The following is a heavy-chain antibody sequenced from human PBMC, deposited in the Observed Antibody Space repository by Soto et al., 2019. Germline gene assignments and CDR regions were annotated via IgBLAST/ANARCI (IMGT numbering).Heavy chain of an antibody. Sequence: GGSLRLSCSVSGFTFSNYAMHWVRQAPGKGLEYVSGITSDGDRTWHADSVKDRFTISRDNSKNTLFLQMSSLRVEDTAKYFCVKGNQLLRYYFEFWGQGTMVTVSS. CDR3: VKGNQLLRYYFEF. V-gene: IGHV3-64D*06. CDR1: GFTFSNYA. J-gene: IGHJ3*01. CDR2: ITSDGDRT. D-gene: IGHD3-9*01.